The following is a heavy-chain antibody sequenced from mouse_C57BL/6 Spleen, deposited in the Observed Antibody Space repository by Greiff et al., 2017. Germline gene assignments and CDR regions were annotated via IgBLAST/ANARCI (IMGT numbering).Heavy chain of an antibody. V-gene: IGHV1-52*01. CDR1: GYTFTSYW. CDR3: ASNPKELGNHFDY. Sequence: QVHVKQPGAELVRPGSSVKLSCKASGYTFTSYWMHWVKQRPIQGLEWIGNIDPSDSETHYNQKFKDKATLTVDKSSSTAYMQLSSLTSEDSAVYYCASNPKELGNHFDYWGQGTTLTVSS. CDR2: IDPSDSET. D-gene: IGHD4-1*01. J-gene: IGHJ2*01.